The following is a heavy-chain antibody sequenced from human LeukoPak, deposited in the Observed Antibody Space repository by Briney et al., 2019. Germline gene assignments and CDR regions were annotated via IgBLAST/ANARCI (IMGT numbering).Heavy chain of an antibody. J-gene: IGHJ4*02. CDR1: GFIFSDYY. CDR3: AKYTARAPRRDLNY. D-gene: IGHD2-2*02. CDR2: ISSSSNNI. Sequence: GGSLRLSCAGSGFIFSDYYMSWIRQAPGKGLEWVSYISSSSNNIYYADSVKGRFTISRDNSNNTVNLQMNSLRAEDTAVYYCAKYTARAPRRDLNYGAQGPLATVPS. V-gene: IGHV3-11*01.